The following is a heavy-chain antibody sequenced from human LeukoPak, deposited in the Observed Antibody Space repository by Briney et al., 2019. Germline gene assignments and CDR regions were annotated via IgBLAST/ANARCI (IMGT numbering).Heavy chain of an antibody. CDR2: INSDGSTT. V-gene: IGHV3-74*01. CDR3: ARDLWSGSSPYYYGMDV. J-gene: IGHJ6*02. Sequence: GGSLRLSCAASGFTFSSYWMHWVRHAPGKGLVWVSRINSDGSTTNYADSVKGRFTISRDNAKNSLYLQMNSLRAEDTAVYYCARDLWSGSSPYYYGMDVWGQGTTVTVSS. D-gene: IGHD1-26*01. CDR1: GFTFSSYW.